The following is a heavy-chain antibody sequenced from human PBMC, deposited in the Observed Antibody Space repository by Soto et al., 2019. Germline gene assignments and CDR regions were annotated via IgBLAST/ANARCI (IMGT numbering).Heavy chain of an antibody. Sequence: GGSLRLSCAASGVPVRGKDVGGVRPAPGKGLEGVSVIRSDGSTYYGDSVKGRFTSSRDNYKNTLDLQMNSLRVEDTAVYYCARERESADGYNHAFDYWGQGTLVTVSS. CDR1: GVPVRGKD. V-gene: IGHV3-53*01. D-gene: IGHD5-12*01. J-gene: IGHJ4*02. CDR3: ARERESADGYNHAFDY. CDR2: IRSDGST.